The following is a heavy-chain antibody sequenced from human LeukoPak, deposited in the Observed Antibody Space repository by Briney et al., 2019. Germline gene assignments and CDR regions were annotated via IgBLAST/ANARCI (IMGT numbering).Heavy chain of an antibody. J-gene: IGHJ6*02. CDR2: ISAYNGNT. CDR1: GYTFTSYG. Sequence: GASVKVSCKASGYTFTSYGISWVRQAPGQGLEWMGWISAYNGNTNYAQKLQGRVTTTTDTSTSTAYMELRSLRSDDTAVYYCARPIAVAGTLKDYYYYGMDVWGQGTTVTVSS. D-gene: IGHD6-19*01. CDR3: ARPIAVAGTLKDYYYYGMDV. V-gene: IGHV1-18*01.